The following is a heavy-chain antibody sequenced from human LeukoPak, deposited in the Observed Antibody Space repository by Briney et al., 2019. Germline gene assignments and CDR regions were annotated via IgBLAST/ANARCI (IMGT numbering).Heavy chain of an antibody. CDR3: TTDPNYYYYMDV. Sequence: PGGSLRLSCAASGFTFSSYAMSWVRQAPGKGLEWVSAISGSGGSTYYADSVKGRFTISRDNSKNTLYLQMNSLRAEDTAVYYCTTDPNYYYYMDVWGKGTTVTISS. V-gene: IGHV3-23*01. J-gene: IGHJ6*03. CDR1: GFTFSSYA. CDR2: ISGSGGST.